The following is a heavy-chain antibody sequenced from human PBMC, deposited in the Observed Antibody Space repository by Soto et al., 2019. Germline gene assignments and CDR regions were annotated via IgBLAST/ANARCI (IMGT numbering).Heavy chain of an antibody. V-gene: IGHV3-21*01. CDR3: AREDIVVVPAAMR. CDR1: GFTFSSYS. Sequence: GGSLRLSCAASGFTFSSYSMNWVRQAPGKGLEWVSSISSSSSYIYYADSVKGRFTISTDNAKNSLYLQMNSLRAEATAVYHRAREDIVVVPAAMRWGQGALVTVSS. CDR2: ISSSSSYI. D-gene: IGHD2-2*01. J-gene: IGHJ4*02.